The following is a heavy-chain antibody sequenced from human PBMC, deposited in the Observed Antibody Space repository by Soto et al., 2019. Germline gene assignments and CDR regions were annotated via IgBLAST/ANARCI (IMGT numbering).Heavy chain of an antibody. CDR3: ARESGENWTYEAY. Sequence: PSVPMSLTCPFAGDYIGSRCYYWSWIRQHPGKGLEWLGYIYHSGTTDYNPSLKSRLMISVDRSSNRFSLRLSSVTAADTAVYYCARESGENWTYEAYWGQGTLVTVS. J-gene: IGHJ4*02. CDR2: IYHSGTT. D-gene: IGHD1-7*01. CDR1: GDYIGSRCYY. V-gene: IGHV4-31*03.